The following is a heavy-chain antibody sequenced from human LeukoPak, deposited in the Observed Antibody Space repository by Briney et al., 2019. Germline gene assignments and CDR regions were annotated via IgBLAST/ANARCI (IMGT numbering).Heavy chain of an antibody. CDR1: GGTFSSYA. D-gene: IGHD3-10*01. CDR2: IIPIFGTA. J-gene: IGHJ4*02. CDR3: ARDLGGSGSYQYYFDY. V-gene: IGHV1-69*13. Sequence: GASVKVSCKASGGTFSSYAISWVRQAPGQGLEWMGGIIPIFGTANYAQKFQGRVTITADESTSTAYMELSSLRSEDTAVYYCARDLGGSGSYQYYFDYWGQGTLVTVSS.